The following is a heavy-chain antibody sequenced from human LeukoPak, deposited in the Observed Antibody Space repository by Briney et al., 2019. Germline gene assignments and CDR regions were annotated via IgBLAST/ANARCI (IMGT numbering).Heavy chain of an antibody. V-gene: IGHV3-23*01. D-gene: IGHD3-22*01. CDR2: ISGSGGST. CDR1: GFTLSSYA. CDR3: AKAGTYYYDV. Sequence: SGGSLRLSCAASGFTLSSYAMSWVRQAPGKGLEWVSAISGSGGSTYYADSVKGRFTISRDNSKNTLYLQMNSLRAEYTAVYYCAKAGTYYYDVWGQGTLVTVSS. J-gene: IGHJ4*02.